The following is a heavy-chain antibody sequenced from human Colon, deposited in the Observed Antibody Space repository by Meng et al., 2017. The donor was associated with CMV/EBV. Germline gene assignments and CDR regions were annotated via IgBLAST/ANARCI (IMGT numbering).Heavy chain of an antibody. CDR3: ARYEYADYVLDH. D-gene: IGHD4-17*01. V-gene: IGHV3-74*01. CDR1: GFTFSSSC. CDR2: TNSAGSST. Sequence: SCAASGFTFSSSCLHWVRRAPGKGLVWVSRTNSAGSSTVYADSVKGRFTISRDNAKNTLYLQMNSLRAEDTAVYYCARYEYADYVLDHWGQGTLVTVSS. J-gene: IGHJ5*02.